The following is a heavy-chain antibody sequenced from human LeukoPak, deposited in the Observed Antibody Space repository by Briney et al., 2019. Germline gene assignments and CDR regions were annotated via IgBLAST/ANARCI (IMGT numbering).Heavy chain of an antibody. J-gene: IGHJ3*02. CDR2: ISLSGSPT. Sequence: GGSLRLSCAASRFTFSDYYMSWIRQAPGKGLEWLSYISLSGSPTYYADSVKGRFTISRDNAKNSLYLQMNGLRAEDTAVYYCARDRYDYVWGSYRPYAFDIWGQGTMVTVSS. D-gene: IGHD3-16*02. CDR3: ARDRYDYVWGSYRPYAFDI. CDR1: RFTFSDYY. V-gene: IGHV3-11*04.